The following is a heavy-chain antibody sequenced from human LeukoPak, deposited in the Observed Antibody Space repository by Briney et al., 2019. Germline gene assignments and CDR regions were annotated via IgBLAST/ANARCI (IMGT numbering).Heavy chain of an antibody. CDR1: GGSISYYY. Sequence: SETLSLTCTVSGGSISYYYWSWIRQSPGKGLEWIGYIYYSGTTNYNPSLKSRVTISVDTSKNQFSLQLRSVTAADSAVYYCAREDPQTTVPEGMDVWGQGTTVTVSS. D-gene: IGHD4-17*01. J-gene: IGHJ6*02. CDR3: AREDPQTTVPEGMDV. V-gene: IGHV4-59*01. CDR2: IYYSGTT.